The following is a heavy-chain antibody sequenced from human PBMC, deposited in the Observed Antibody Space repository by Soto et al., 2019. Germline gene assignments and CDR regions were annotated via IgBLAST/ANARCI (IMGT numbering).Heavy chain of an antibody. D-gene: IGHD1-26*01. V-gene: IGHV3-30-3*01. CDR3: ARASIVGATLAY. CDR1: GFTFSSYA. Sequence: PGGSLRLSCAASGFTFSSYAMSWVLQAPGKGLEWVAVISYDGSNKYYADSVKGRFTISRDNSKNTLYLQMNSLRAKDTAVYYCARASIVGATLAYWGQGTLVTVSS. J-gene: IGHJ4*02. CDR2: ISYDGSNK.